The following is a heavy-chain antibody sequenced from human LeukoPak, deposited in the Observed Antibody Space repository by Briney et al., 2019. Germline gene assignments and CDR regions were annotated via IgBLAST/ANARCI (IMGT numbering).Heavy chain of an antibody. J-gene: IGHJ4*02. V-gene: IGHV3-74*01. Sequence: GGSLRLSCAVSGSTISSYYMPWVRQAPGKGLVWVSRINSDGSSTAYADSVKGRFTISRDNAKNTLYLQTNSLRAEDTAVYYCVMYTSGWDWGQGTLVTVSS. CDR3: VMYTSGWD. CDR2: INSDGSST. D-gene: IGHD6-19*01. CDR1: GSTISSYY.